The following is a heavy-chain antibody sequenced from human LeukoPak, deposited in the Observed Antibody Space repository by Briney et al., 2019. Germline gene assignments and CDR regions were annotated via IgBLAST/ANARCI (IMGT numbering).Heavy chain of an antibody. CDR1: GGSISSSNW. CDR2: IYHSGST. CDR3: ARFLVAATRRHAFDI. J-gene: IGHJ3*02. V-gene: IGHV4-4*02. D-gene: IGHD2-15*01. Sequence: SETLSLTCAVSGGSISSSNWWSWVRQPPGKGLEWIGEIYHSGSTNYNPSLKSRVTISVDKSKNQFSLKLSSVTAADTAVYYCARFLVAATRRHAFDIWGQGTMVTVSS.